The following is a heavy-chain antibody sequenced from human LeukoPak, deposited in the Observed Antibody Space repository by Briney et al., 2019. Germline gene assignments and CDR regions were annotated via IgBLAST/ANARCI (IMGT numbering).Heavy chain of an antibody. CDR1: GGTFSSYA. CDR3: ARDLDSSSWYGEFSFDY. Sequence: VASVKVSCKASGGTFSSYAISWVRQAPGQGLEWMGGIIPIFGTANYAQKFQGRVTITADESTSTAYMELSSLRSEDTAVYYCARDLDSSSWYGEFSFDYWGQGTLVTVSS. CDR2: IIPIFGTA. V-gene: IGHV1-69*13. D-gene: IGHD6-13*01. J-gene: IGHJ4*02.